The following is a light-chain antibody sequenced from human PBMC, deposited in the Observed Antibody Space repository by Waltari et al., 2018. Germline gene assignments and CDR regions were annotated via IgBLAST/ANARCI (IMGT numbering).Light chain of an antibody. CDR1: QSVSSN. V-gene: IGKV3-15*01. J-gene: IGKJ1*01. CDR2: GAS. CDR3: QQYNNWPPWT. Sequence: IVMTQSPGPLSVSPGERATLSCRASQSVSSNLAWYQQKPGQAPRLLIYGASTRATGIPARFSGSGSGTEFTLTISSLQSEDFAVYYCQQYNNWPPWTFGQGTKVEIK.